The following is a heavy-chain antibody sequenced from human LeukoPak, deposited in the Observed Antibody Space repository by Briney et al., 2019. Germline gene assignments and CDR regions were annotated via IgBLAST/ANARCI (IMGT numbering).Heavy chain of an antibody. J-gene: IGHJ4*02. CDR3: ARGKRRFDY. Sequence: GGSLRLSCAASGFNFSDHYMSWIRQAPGKGLEWVSYISSSGFSTYYADSVKGRFTISRDNARNSLYLQMNSLAPEDTALYYCARGKRRFDYWGQRTLVSVS. CDR1: GFNFSDHY. V-gene: IGHV3-11*01. CDR2: ISSSGFST.